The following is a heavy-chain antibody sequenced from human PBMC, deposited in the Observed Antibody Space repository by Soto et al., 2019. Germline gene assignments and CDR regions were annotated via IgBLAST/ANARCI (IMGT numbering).Heavy chain of an antibody. CDR2: IWYDGSNK. J-gene: IGHJ5*02. D-gene: IGHD2-15*01. CDR3: ARDGMRAVEVVAATLWFDP. CDR1: GFTFSSYG. V-gene: IGHV3-33*01. Sequence: GGSLRLSCAASGFTFSSYGMHWVRQAPGKGLEWVAVIWYDGSNKYYADSVKGRFTISIDNSKNTLYLQMNSLRAEDTAVYYCARDGMRAVEVVAATLWFDPWGQGTLVTVSS.